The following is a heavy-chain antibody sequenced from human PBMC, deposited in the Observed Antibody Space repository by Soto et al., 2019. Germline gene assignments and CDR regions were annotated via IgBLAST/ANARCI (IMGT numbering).Heavy chain of an antibody. CDR2: IRSKPNNYAT. CDR1: GFSFSDSA. J-gene: IGHJ4*02. Sequence: EVHLVESGGGLVQPGGSLKLSCVVSGFSFSDSAMHWVRQASGKGLQWVGRIRSKPNNYATAYDESVKGRFTISRDDSKNTADLQMNSLKTEDTAVYYCTRHAVDYWGQGTLVTVSS. D-gene: IGHD6-19*01. V-gene: IGHV3-73*02. CDR3: TRHAVDY.